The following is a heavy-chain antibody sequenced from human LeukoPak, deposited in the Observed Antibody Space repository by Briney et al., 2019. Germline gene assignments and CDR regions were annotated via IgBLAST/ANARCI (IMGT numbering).Heavy chain of an antibody. CDR2: IYTSGST. CDR1: GGSISSYY. Sequence: SETLSLTCTVSGGSISSYYWSWIRQPAGKGLEWIGRIYTSGSTNYNPSLKSRVTMSVDTSKNQFSLKLSSVTAADTAVYYCARDRSYSSRTMFDPWGQGTLVTVSS. V-gene: IGHV4-4*07. CDR3: ARDRSYSSRTMFDP. D-gene: IGHD6-19*01. J-gene: IGHJ5*02.